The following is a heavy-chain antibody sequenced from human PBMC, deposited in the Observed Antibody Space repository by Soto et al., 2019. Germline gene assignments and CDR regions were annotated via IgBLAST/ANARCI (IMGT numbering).Heavy chain of an antibody. D-gene: IGHD7-27*01. Sequence: EVQLLESGGGLVQPGGSLRLSCAASGFTFSSYAMSWVRQAPGKGLEWVSAISGSGGSTYYADSVKGRFTISRDNSKNTLYLQMNSLRAEDTAVYYCANGAFKGNQNSNWGEGYYFDYWGQGTLVTVSS. V-gene: IGHV3-23*01. CDR3: ANGAFKGNQNSNWGEGYYFDY. CDR2: ISGSGGST. CDR1: GFTFSSYA. J-gene: IGHJ4*02.